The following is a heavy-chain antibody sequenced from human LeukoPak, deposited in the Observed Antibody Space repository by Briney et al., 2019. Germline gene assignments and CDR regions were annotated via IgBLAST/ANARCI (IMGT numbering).Heavy chain of an antibody. J-gene: IGHJ4*02. CDR3: ARGPDD. CDR2: ISSNGGST. CDR1: GFTFSSYA. V-gene: IGHV3-64*01. Sequence: GGSLRLSCAASGFTFSSYAMRWVRQAPGKGLEYVSAISSNGGSTYYANSVKGRFTISRDNSKNTLYLQMGSLRAEDMALYYCARGPDDWGQGTLVTVSS.